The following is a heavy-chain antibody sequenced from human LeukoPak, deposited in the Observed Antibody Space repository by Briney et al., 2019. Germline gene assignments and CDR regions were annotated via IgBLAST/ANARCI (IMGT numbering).Heavy chain of an antibody. CDR3: ARAGFLYYMDV. J-gene: IGHJ6*03. CDR1: GYTFTSYG. Sequence: ASVKVSFTASGYTFTSYGISWVRQAPGQGLEWMGWISGYNGNTDHAQKLQGRVTMTTDTSTSTAYMELRSLRSDDTAVYYCARAGFLYYMDVWGKGTTVTVSS. V-gene: IGHV1-18*01. D-gene: IGHD3-10*01. CDR2: ISGYNGNT.